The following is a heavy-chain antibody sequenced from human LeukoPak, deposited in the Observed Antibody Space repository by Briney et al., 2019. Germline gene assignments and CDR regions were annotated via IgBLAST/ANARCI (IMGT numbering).Heavy chain of an antibody. CDR2: IYYSGST. Sequence: SETLSLTCTVSGGSISSSSYYWGWIRQPPGKGLEWIGSIYYSGSTYYNPSLKSRVTISVDTSKNQFSLKLSSVTAADTAVYYCARDVAGTLLDYWGQGTLVTVSS. CDR3: ARDVAGTLLDY. D-gene: IGHD6-19*01. V-gene: IGHV4-39*07. J-gene: IGHJ4*02. CDR1: GGSISSSSYY.